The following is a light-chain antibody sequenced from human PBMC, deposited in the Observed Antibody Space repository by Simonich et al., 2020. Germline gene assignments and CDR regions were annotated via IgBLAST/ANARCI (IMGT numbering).Light chain of an antibody. CDR1: QSVLYSSKTKNY. J-gene: IGKJ2*01. CDR3: QQYYSTPYT. CDR2: WES. V-gene: IGKV4-1*01. Sequence: DIVMTQSPDSLAVSLGERATINCKSSQSVLYSSKTKNYLSWYLRKPGQPPKLLIYWESTRESGVPDRFSGSGSGTDFTLTISSLQAEDVAVYYCQQYYSTPYTFGQGTKLEIK.